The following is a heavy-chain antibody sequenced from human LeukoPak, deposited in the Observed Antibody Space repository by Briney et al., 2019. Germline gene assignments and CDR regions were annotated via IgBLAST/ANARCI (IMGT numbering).Heavy chain of an antibody. D-gene: IGHD4-17*01. Sequence: SETLSLTCAVYGGSFSGYYWSWIRQPPGKGLEWIGEINHSGSTNYNPSLKSRVTISVDTSKNQFSLKLSSVTAADTAVYYCARATVTYYFDYWGQGTLVAVSS. V-gene: IGHV4-34*01. J-gene: IGHJ4*02. CDR2: INHSGST. CDR3: ARATVTYYFDY. CDR1: GGSFSGYY.